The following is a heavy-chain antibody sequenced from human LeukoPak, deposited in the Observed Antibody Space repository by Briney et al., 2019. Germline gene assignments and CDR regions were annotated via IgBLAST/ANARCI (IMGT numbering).Heavy chain of an antibody. CDR2: IYYSGST. J-gene: IGHJ4*02. Sequence: PSETLSLTCTVSGGSISSGGYYWSWIRQHPGKGLEWIGYIYYSGSTYYNPSLKSRVTISVDTSKNQFSLKLSSVTAADTAVYYCARSRTAYYRYFDSWGQGTLVTVSS. D-gene: IGHD3-22*01. V-gene: IGHV4-31*03. CDR3: ARSRTAYYRYFDS. CDR1: GGSISSGGYY.